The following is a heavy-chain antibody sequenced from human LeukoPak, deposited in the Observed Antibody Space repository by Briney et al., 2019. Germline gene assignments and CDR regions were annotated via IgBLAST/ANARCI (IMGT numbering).Heavy chain of an antibody. J-gene: IGHJ4*02. Sequence: GGSLRLSCAASGFTFSSYSMNWVRQAPGKGLEWVSYISSSSSTIYYADSVKGRFTISRDNAKNSLYLEMNSLRDEDTAVYYCATAVQLWLDYWGQGTLVTVSS. CDR3: ATAVQLWLDY. V-gene: IGHV3-48*02. D-gene: IGHD5-18*01. CDR1: GFTFSSYS. CDR2: ISSSSSTI.